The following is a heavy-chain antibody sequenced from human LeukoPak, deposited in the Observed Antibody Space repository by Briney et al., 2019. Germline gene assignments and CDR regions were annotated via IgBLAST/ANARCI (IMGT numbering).Heavy chain of an antibody. CDR2: IYYSGST. Sequence: SETLSLTCSVSGGSISTYYWTWIRQPPGKGLEWIGYIYYSGSTNYNPSLKSRVTISLDTSKNQFSLKLSSVTAADTAVYYCARDLTGGYSYGYGAFDIWGQGTMVTVSS. J-gene: IGHJ3*02. CDR3: ARDLTGGYSYGYGAFDI. CDR1: GGSISTYY. V-gene: IGHV4-59*01. D-gene: IGHD5-18*01.